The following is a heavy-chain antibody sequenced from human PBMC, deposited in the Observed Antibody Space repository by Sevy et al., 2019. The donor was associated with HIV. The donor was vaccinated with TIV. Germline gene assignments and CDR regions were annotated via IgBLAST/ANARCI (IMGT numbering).Heavy chain of an antibody. J-gene: IGHJ4*02. Sequence: GGSLRLSCAASGFTFSTYWMHWVRQAPGKGLVWVSRINTDGRTTTYADSVKGRFTSSTDNAKNTLYMEMNGLRAEDTAVYYCARDLSGRRDYWGQGTLVTVSS. V-gene: IGHV3-74*01. CDR1: GFTFSTYW. CDR2: INTDGRTT. D-gene: IGHD1-26*01. CDR3: ARDLSGRRDY.